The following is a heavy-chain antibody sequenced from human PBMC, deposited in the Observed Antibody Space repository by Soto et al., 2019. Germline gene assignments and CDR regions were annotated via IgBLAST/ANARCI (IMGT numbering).Heavy chain of an antibody. Sequence: EVQLLESGGGLVQPGGSLRLSCAASGFTFSTYSMTWVRQAPGKGLVWVSGIDNAGTDSTYADSVKGRFTSSRDNAKNMLYLQMNSLRVEDTAVYYCARGWFGPDVWGKGTTVTVSS. CDR3: ARGWFGPDV. D-gene: IGHD3-10*01. V-gene: IGHV3-74*02. CDR1: GFTFSTYS. CDR2: IDNAGTDS. J-gene: IGHJ6*04.